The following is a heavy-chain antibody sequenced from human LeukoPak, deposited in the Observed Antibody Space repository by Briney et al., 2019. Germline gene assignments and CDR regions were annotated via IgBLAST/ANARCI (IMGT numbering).Heavy chain of an antibody. V-gene: IGHV3-74*01. Sequence: GGSLRLSCAASGFTFSNYWMHWVRQAPGKGLMWAARISYVGSSADHADSVKGRFTISRDNAKNTLYLQMNSLRAEDTAVYYCAKGMVRGPYYYYGMDVWGKGTTVTVSS. CDR3: AKGMVRGPYYYYGMDV. J-gene: IGHJ6*04. CDR2: ISYVGSSA. CDR1: GFTFSNYW. D-gene: IGHD3-10*01.